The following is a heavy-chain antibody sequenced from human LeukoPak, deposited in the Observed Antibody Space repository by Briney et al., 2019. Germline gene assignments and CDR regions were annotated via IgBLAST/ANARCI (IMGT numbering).Heavy chain of an antibody. V-gene: IGHV3-48*04. J-gene: IGHJ6*03. D-gene: IGHD2-2*01. CDR1: GFTFSSYS. CDR2: ISSSSSTI. Sequence: PGGSLRLSCAASGFTFSSYSMNWVRQAPGKGLEWVSYISSSSSTIYYADSVKGRFTISRDNAKNSLYLQMNSLRAEDTAVYYCARDPCSSTSCRRYYYYYMDVWGKGTTVTVSS. CDR3: ARDPCSSTSCRRYYYYYMDV.